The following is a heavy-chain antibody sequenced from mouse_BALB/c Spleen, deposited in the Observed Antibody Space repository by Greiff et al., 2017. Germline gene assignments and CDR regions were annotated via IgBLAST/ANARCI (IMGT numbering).Heavy chain of an antibody. Sequence: EVKLVESGGGLVQPGGSMKLSCVASGFTFSNYWMNWVRQSPEKGLEWVAEIRLKSNNYATHYAESVKGRFTISRDDSKSSVYLQMNNLRAEDTGIYYCTRGYGSPSWFAYWGQGTLVTVSA. CDR2: IRLKSNNYAT. CDR3: TRGYGSPSWFAY. J-gene: IGHJ3*01. V-gene: IGHV6-6*02. D-gene: IGHD1-1*01. CDR1: GFTFSNYW.